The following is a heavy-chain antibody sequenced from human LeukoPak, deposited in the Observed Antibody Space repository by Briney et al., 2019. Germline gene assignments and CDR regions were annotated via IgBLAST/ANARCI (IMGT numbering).Heavy chain of an antibody. Sequence: SETLSLTCTVSGGSISGDYWSWIRQPPGKGLEWIGYFYDSGTTKYNPSLKSRVTISGDTSKNEFSLKMRSVTAADTAVYYCAKHLTNAYFDMIWFDPWGQGTLVTVSS. D-gene: IGHD3-22*01. CDR1: GGSISGDY. V-gene: IGHV4-59*03. CDR3: AKHLTNAYFDMIWFDP. J-gene: IGHJ5*02. CDR2: FYDSGTT.